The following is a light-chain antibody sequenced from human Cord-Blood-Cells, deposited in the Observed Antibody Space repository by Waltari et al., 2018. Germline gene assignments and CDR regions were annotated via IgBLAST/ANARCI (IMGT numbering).Light chain of an antibody. V-gene: IGLV2-14*01. Sequence: QSALTQPASVSASPGQSITISCTGTSSDVGGYNYVPWYQQHPGKAPKLMIYDVRKRPSGVSNRLSGSKSGNTASLTISGLQAEDEADYYCSSYTSSPYVFGTGTKVTVL. CDR1: SSDVGGYNY. CDR3: SSYTSSPYV. CDR2: DVR. J-gene: IGLJ1*01.